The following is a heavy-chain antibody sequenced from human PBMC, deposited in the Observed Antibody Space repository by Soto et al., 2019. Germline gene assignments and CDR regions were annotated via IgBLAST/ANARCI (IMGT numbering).Heavy chain of an antibody. J-gene: IGHJ4*02. CDR1: GFTFSSYS. CDR3: ARDKDWAFDY. V-gene: IGHV3-48*03. D-gene: IGHD3-9*01. CDR2: IFTTGTTI. Sequence: EVQLVESGGSLVQPGWSLRLSCVASGFTFSSYSMVWVRQVPGKGLEWVSYIFTTGTTIYYADSVKGRFTVSRDNAKNSLFLLLNSLRAEDTAVYYCARDKDWAFDYWGQGTLVTVSS.